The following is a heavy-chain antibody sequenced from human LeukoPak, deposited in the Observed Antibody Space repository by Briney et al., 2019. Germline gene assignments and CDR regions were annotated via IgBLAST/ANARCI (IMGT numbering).Heavy chain of an antibody. V-gene: IGHV3-30*18. CDR2: ISNDGSKK. CDR3: AKDRYSYAFEYSDS. D-gene: IGHD5-18*01. J-gene: IGHJ4*02. CDR1: GFIFSSSA. Sequence: GGSLRLSCVGSGFIFSSSAMSWVRQAPGKGLDWVAVISNDGSKKYYADSVKGRFTISRDNSKNTLSLQVSSLRTEDTAVYYCAKDRYSYAFEYSDSWGQGTLVTVSS.